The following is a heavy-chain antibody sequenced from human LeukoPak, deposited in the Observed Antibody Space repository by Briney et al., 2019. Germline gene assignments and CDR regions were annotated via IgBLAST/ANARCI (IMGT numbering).Heavy chain of an antibody. Sequence: ASVKVSCKASGYIFTGYYIHWVRQAPGQGLEWMGWINPNSGGTNFAQNFQGRVTMTRDTSITTAYMEVSRLRSDDTAVYYCALCQSCYSNYEGAFDIWGQGTMVTVSS. J-gene: IGHJ3*02. CDR2: INPNSGGT. V-gene: IGHV1-2*02. CDR3: ALCQSCYSNYEGAFDI. D-gene: IGHD4-11*01. CDR1: GYIFTGYY.